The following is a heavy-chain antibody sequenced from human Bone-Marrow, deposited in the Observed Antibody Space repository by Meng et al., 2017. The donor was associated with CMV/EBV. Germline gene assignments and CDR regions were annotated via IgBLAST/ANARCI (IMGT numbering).Heavy chain of an antibody. CDR3: ARAPPGIWLARFDY. CDR1: GFTFDDYG. Sequence: GGSLKISFAASGFTFDDYGMSWVHQAPGKGVEWVSGINWNGGSTGYADSVKGRFTISRDNAKTSLYLQMNSLRAEDTAVYYCARAPPGIWLARFDYWGQGTLVTVSS. J-gene: IGHJ4*02. V-gene: IGHV3-20*03. CDR2: INWNGGST. D-gene: IGHD3-22*01.